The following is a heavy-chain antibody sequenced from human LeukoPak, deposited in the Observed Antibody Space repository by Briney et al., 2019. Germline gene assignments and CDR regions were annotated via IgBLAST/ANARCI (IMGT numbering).Heavy chain of an antibody. D-gene: IGHD6-19*01. J-gene: IGHJ4*02. CDR1: GFTFSSYA. V-gene: IGHV3-23*01. Sequence: PGGSLRLSCAASGFTFSSYAMSWVRQAPGKGLEWVSAISGSGGSTYYADSVKGRFTISRDNSKNTLYLQMNSLRAEDTAVYYCVRTMVRIIAVAGTGVRAFDYWGQGTLVTVSS. CDR3: VRTMVRIIAVAGTGVRAFDY. CDR2: ISGSGGST.